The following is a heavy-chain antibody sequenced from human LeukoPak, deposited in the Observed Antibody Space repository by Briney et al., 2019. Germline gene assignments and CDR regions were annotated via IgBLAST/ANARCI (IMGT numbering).Heavy chain of an antibody. CDR2: IKQDGSEN. Sequence: GASHRPSCAASGSTFSSYWMGCVRLAGGGGMGWVANIKQDGSENYYVDSVKGRFTISRDNAKNSLYLRMNSLRAEDTAVYYCASGGWRGDDWGQGSLVTVSS. CDR3: ASGGWRGDD. D-gene: IGHD6-19*01. CDR1: GSTFSSYW. J-gene: IGHJ4*02. V-gene: IGHV3-7*01.